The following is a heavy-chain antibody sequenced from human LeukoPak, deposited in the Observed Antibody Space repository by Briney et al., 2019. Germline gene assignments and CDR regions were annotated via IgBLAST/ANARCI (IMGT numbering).Heavy chain of an antibody. CDR1: GFTSSIYW. Sequence: GGSLRLSCAASGFTSSIYWMHWVRQAPGKGLVWVSRINRDGTSTSYADSVKGRFTISRDNAKNSLYLQMNSLRAEDMALYYCAKEYQESSGYSSGWYYFDYWGQGTLVTVSS. V-gene: IGHV3-74*01. CDR3: AKEYQESSGYSSGWYYFDY. CDR2: INRDGTST. J-gene: IGHJ4*02. D-gene: IGHD6-19*01.